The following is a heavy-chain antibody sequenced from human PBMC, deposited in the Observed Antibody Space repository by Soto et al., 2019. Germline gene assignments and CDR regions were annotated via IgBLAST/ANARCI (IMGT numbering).Heavy chain of an antibody. Sequence: QVQLRESGPGLVKPSQTLALTCTVSGGSINSGGYYWNWIRQHPGKVLEWIGDMYYSGSTHYNPFLRSQVIISEDTSENHFSLKLSSVTAADTAVYFCARGYRQSGYSSSWVFDYWGQGTLVNVSS. CDR3: ARGYRQSGYSSSWVFDY. D-gene: IGHD6-13*01. CDR1: GGSINSGGYY. CDR2: MYYSGST. J-gene: IGHJ4*02. V-gene: IGHV4-31*01.